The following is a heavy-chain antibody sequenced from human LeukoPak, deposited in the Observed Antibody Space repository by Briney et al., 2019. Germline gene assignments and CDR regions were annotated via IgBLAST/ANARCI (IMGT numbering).Heavy chain of an antibody. Sequence: SETLSLTCTVSGDSIGSSSYYWGWIRQPPGKGLEWIGSIYYSGSTYYNPSLKSRVTISVDTSKNQFSLKLSSVTAADTAVYYCARIRITMIVVENNWFDPWGQGTLVTVSS. J-gene: IGHJ5*02. D-gene: IGHD3-22*01. V-gene: IGHV4-39*01. CDR1: GDSIGSSSYY. CDR3: ARIRITMIVVENNWFDP. CDR2: IYYSGST.